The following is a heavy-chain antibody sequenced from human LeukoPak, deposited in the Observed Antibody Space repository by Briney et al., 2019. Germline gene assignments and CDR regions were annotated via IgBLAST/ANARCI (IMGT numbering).Heavy chain of an antibody. CDR1: GGSISSYY. Sequence: SETLSLTCTVSGGSISSYYWSWLRQPPGKPLEWIGYVYYTGSAYYNPSLEGRVTISVDTSKNQFSVRLSSVTAADTAMYYCARSQNYYGSGDYWSQGTLVTVSS. V-gene: IGHV4-59*01. D-gene: IGHD3-10*01. CDR2: VYYTGSA. J-gene: IGHJ4*02. CDR3: ARSQNYYGSGDY.